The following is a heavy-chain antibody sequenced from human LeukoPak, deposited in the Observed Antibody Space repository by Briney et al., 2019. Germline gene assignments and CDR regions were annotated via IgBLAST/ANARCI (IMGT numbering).Heavy chain of an antibody. J-gene: IGHJ5*02. V-gene: IGHV3-23*01. CDR3: ARSCFTTTGGGCSSEALNYFGP. D-gene: IGHD2-15*01. CDR2: ISGSGVTT. Sequence: GGSLRLSCAASRFTFTNFVMSWVRQAPGKGLEWVSSISGSGVTTFYADSVKGRFTISRDNSKNTLYLRMNGLRAEDTAIYYCARSCFTTTGGGCSSEALNYFGPWGQGTLVTVSS. CDR1: RFTFTNFV.